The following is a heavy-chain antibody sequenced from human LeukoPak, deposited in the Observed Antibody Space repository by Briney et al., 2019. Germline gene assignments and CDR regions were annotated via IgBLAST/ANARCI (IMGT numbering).Heavy chain of an antibody. CDR1: GGTFSSYA. V-gene: IGHV1-69*04. Sequence: GASVKVSCKASGGTFSSYAISWVRQAPGQGLEWMGRIIPILGIANYAQKFQGRVTITADKSTSTAYMELSSLRSENTAVYYCAREGVGVGGYFDYWGQGTLVTVSS. D-gene: IGHD3-16*01. J-gene: IGHJ4*02. CDR3: AREGVGVGGYFDY. CDR2: IIPILGIA.